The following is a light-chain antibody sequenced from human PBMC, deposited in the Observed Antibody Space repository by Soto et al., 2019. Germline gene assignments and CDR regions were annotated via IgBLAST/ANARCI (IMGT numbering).Light chain of an antibody. J-gene: IGLJ2*01. CDR1: SSNIGAGYD. Sequence: QSVLTQPPSVSGAPGQRVTISCTGSSSNIGAGYDVHWYQQLPGTAPKLLIYGNTNRPSGVPDRFSGSKSDTSASLAITGLQTEDEADYYCQSSDNGLSGSVLFGGGTKLTVL. CDR3: QSSDNGLSGSVL. V-gene: IGLV1-40*01. CDR2: GNT.